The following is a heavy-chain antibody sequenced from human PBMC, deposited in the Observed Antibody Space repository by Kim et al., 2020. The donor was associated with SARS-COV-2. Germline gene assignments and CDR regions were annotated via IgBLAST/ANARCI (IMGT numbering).Heavy chain of an antibody. D-gene: IGHD3-22*01. J-gene: IGHJ6*02. CDR3: ARDGDYYDSSGYYQIYYYYGMDV. CDR1: GFTFSSYW. CDR2: IKQDGSEK. Sequence: GGSLRLSCAASGFTFSSYWMSWVRQAPGKGLEWVANIKQDGSEKYYVDSVKGRFTISRDNAKNSLYLQMNSLRAEDTAVYYCARDGDYYDSSGYYQIYYYYGMDVWGQGTTVTVSS. V-gene: IGHV3-7*01.